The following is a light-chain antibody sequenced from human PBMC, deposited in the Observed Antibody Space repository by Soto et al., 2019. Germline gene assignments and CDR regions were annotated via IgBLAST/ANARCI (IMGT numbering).Light chain of an antibody. CDR3: CSYTISATLV. J-gene: IGLJ3*02. V-gene: IGLV2-14*01. CDR2: EVR. Sequence: QSVLTQPASVSVSPGQSITISCSGTTNDIGTYNYVSWYQHHPGKVPKVIIYEVRNRPSGVSNRFSGSKSGNTASLTISGLQPEDEADYYCCSYTISATLVFGGGTKVTV. CDR1: TNDIGTYNY.